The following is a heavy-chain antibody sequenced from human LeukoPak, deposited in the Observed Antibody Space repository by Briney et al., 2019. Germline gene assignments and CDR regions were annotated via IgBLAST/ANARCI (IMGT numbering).Heavy chain of an antibody. D-gene: IGHD6-19*01. CDR3: AKTAWSSGTFGVFDV. CDR2: ISDDGI. J-gene: IGHJ3*01. V-gene: IGHV3-53*01. Sequence: GGSLRLPCAASGFTVSSNYMSWVRQAPGKGLEWVSGISDDGIFSPDSVKGRFTISRDKSKNTLYLQMNSLRAEDTGIYYCAKTAWSSGTFGVFDVWGQGTMVTVSS. CDR1: GFTVSSNY.